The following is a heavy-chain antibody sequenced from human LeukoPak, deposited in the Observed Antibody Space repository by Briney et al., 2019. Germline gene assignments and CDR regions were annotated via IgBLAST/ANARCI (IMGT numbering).Heavy chain of an antibody. CDR1: GGSFSGYY. V-gene: IGHV4-34*01. D-gene: IGHD4-23*01. CDR3: ARDGAYGGNSTGGY. Sequence: SETLSLTCAVYGGSFSGYYWSWIRQPPGKGLEWIGEINHSGSTNYNPSLKSRVTISVDTSKNQFSLKLSSVTAADTAVCYCARDGAYGGNSTGGYWGQGTLVTVSS. CDR2: INHSGST. J-gene: IGHJ4*02.